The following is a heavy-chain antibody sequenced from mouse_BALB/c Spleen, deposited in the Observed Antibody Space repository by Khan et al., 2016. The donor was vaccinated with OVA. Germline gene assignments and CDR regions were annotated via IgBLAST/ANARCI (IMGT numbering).Heavy chain of an antibody. CDR1: GYSITSGYG. J-gene: IGHJ2*01. CDR3: ARTARIKY. CDR2: ISYSGSP. D-gene: IGHD1-2*01. Sequence: VQLKESGPGLVKPSQSLSLTCTVTGYSITSGYGWNWLRQFPGNKLEWMGYISYSGSPNYNPSLKSRIPITRDTSKNQFYLQLNSVTTEDKATYYCARTARIKYWGQGTTLTVSS. V-gene: IGHV3-2*02.